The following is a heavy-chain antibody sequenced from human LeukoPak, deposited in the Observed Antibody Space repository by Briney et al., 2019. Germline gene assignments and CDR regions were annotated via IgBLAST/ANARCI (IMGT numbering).Heavy chain of an antibody. D-gene: IGHD6-19*01. CDR2: ISSSSSYI. CDR3: ARDHVAVAGCIDY. V-gene: IGHV3-21*01. CDR1: GFTLSNYG. Sequence: GGSLRLSCAASGFTLSNYGVHWVRQAPGKGLEWVSSISSSSSYIYYADSVKGRFTISRDNAKNSLYLQMNSLRAEDTAVYYCARDHVAVAGCIDYWGQGTLVTVSS. J-gene: IGHJ4*02.